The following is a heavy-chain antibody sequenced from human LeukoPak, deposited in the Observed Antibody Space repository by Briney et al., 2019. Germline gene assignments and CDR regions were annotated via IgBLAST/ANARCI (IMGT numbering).Heavy chain of an antibody. J-gene: IGHJ5*02. CDR3: ARDYGDYGNWFDP. CDR2: IYDSWNT. D-gene: IGHD4-17*01. Sequence: SETLSLTCIVSSGSINNHYWSWIRQPPGKGLEWIGYIYDSWNTNYNPSLKSRVTISIDTSKNQFSLNLTSVTAADTAVYYCARDYGDYGNWFDPWGQGTLVTVSS. CDR1: SGSINNHY. V-gene: IGHV4-59*11.